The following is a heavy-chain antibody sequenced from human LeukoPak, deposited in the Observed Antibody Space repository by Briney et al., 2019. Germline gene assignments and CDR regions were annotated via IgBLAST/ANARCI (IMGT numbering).Heavy chain of an antibody. CDR1: GGSISSYY. CDR3: ARRSDYWDY. Sequence: SETLSLTCTVSGGSISSYYWSWIQQPPGKGLEWIGYIYYSGSTNYNPSLKSRVTISVDTSKNQFSLKLSSVTAADTAVYYCARRSDYWDYWGQGTLVTVSS. V-gene: IGHV4-59*08. CDR2: IYYSGST. J-gene: IGHJ4*02.